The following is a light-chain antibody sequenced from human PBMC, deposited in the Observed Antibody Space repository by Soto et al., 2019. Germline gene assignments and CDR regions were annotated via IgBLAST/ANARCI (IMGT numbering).Light chain of an antibody. CDR3: SSFTGRNYV. Sequence: QSVLAQPASVSGSPGQSITTSCTGTISDVGGYNFVSWYQQYPGKAPKLMICDVSNRPSGVSNRFSGSKSGNTASLTISGLQAEDEADYYCSSFTGRNYVFGTGTKVTVL. CDR2: DVS. V-gene: IGLV2-14*03. J-gene: IGLJ1*01. CDR1: ISDVGGYNF.